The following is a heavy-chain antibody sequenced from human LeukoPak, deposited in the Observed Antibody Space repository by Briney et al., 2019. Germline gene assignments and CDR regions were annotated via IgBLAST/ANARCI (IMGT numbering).Heavy chain of an antibody. Sequence: ASVKVSCKTSGYTFIDYYVHWMRQAPGQGLEWMGWINPNSGATKYEQKFQGRVTMTRDTSINTVYMELSGLIFDDTAVYYSARGSASGDFDYRGQGTLVTVSS. V-gene: IGHV1-2*02. CDR3: ARGSASGDFDY. D-gene: IGHD3-10*01. J-gene: IGHJ4*02. CDR2: INPNSGAT. CDR1: GYTFIDYY.